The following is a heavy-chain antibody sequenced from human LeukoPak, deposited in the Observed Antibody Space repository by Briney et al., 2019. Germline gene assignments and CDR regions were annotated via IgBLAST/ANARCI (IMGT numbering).Heavy chain of an antibody. V-gene: IGHV4-4*09. CDR2: IYTSGST. CDR1: GGSISSYY. Sequence: SETLSLTCTVSGGSISSYYWSWIRQPPGKGLEWIGYIYTSGSTNYNPSLKSRVTISVDTSKNQFSLKLSSVTAADTAVYYCARRRVAAAGSLYYYYMDVWGKGTTVNVSS. D-gene: IGHD6-13*01. CDR3: ARRRVAAAGSLYYYYMDV. J-gene: IGHJ6*03.